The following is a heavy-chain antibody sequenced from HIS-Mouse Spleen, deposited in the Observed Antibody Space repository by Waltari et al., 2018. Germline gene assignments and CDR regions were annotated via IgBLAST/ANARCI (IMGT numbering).Heavy chain of an antibody. J-gene: IGHJ4*02. Sequence: QVQLVQSGAEVKKPGASVKVSCKVSGYTLTELPMPGVRQAPGNGLEWMGGFDPEDGETIYAQKFQGRVTMTEDTSTDTAYMELSSLRSEDTAVYYCATYYYDSSGYSRRGRYFDYWGQGTLVTVSS. CDR2: FDPEDGET. D-gene: IGHD3-22*01. CDR1: GYTLTELP. V-gene: IGHV1-24*01. CDR3: ATYYYDSSGYSRRGRYFDY.